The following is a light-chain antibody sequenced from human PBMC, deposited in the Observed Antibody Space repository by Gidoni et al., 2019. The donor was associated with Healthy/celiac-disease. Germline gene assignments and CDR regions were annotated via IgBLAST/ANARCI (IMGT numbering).Light chain of an antibody. CDR1: QSVSSN. CDR2: GAS. Sequence: IVMTPSPATLSVSPGERATLSCRASQSVSSNLAWYQQKPGQAPRLLIYGASTRATGIPARFSGSGSGTEITLTISSLQSEDFAVYYCQQYNNWPPAFGQGTRLEIK. CDR3: QQYNNWPPA. V-gene: IGKV3-15*01. J-gene: IGKJ5*01.